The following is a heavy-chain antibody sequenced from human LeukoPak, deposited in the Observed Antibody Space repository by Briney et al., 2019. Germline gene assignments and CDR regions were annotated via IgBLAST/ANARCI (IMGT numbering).Heavy chain of an antibody. CDR3: ARSSGRSPNRDYMDV. V-gene: IGHV1-46*01. Sequence: ASVKVSCKASGYTFTSYYMHWVRQPPGQGLEWMGIINPSGGSTSYAQKFQGRVTMTRDPSTSPVYMELSSLRSADTAVYYCARSSGRSPNRDYMDVWGKGTTVTISS. CDR2: INPSGGST. J-gene: IGHJ6*03. D-gene: IGHD1-14*01. CDR1: GYTFTSYY.